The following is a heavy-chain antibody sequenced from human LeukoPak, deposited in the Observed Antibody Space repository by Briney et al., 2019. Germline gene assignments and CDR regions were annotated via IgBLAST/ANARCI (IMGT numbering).Heavy chain of an antibody. CDR3: ARKYYGSGSYDTFSSYYGMDV. V-gene: IGHV1-69*13. Sequence: ASVKVSCKASGGTFSSYAISWVRQAPGQGLEWMGGIIPIFGTANYAQKFQGRVTITADESTSTAYMELSSLRSEDTAVYYCARKYYGSGSYDTFSSYYGMDVWGKGTTVTVSS. D-gene: IGHD3-10*01. CDR2: IIPIFGTA. CDR1: GGTFSSYA. J-gene: IGHJ6*04.